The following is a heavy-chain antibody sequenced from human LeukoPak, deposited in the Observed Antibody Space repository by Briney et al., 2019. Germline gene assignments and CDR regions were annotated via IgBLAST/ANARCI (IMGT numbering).Heavy chain of an antibody. J-gene: IGHJ4*02. CDR2: IHNSGST. CDR1: GDSITTDY. Sequence: PSETLSLTCSVSGDSITTDYWSWIRQSPGRGLEWIGFIHNSGSTNYSPSLKSRVTMSMDTSKNRFSLHLTSVTAADTAIYYCARGETVTYWDSWGQGTLVTVSS. V-gene: IGHV4-59*01. CDR3: ARGETVTYWDS. D-gene: IGHD4-17*01.